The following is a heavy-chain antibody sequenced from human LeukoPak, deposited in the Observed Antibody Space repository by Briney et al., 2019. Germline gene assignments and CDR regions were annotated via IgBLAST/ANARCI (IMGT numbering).Heavy chain of an antibody. J-gene: IGHJ4*02. CDR3: ARGPRTFYYGSGSYYTP. V-gene: IGHV1-8*01. Sequence: ASVKVSCKASGYTFTSYDINWVRQATGQGLEWMGWMNPNSGNTGYAQKFQGGVTMTRNTSISTAYMELSSLRSEDTAVYYCARGPRTFYYGSGSYYTPWGQGTLVTVSS. D-gene: IGHD3-10*01. CDR2: MNPNSGNT. CDR1: GYTFTSYD.